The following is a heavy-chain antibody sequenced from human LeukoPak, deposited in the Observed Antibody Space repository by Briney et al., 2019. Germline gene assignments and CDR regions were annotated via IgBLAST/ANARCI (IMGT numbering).Heavy chain of an antibody. Sequence: GGSLRLSCAASGFTFSDYYMSWIRQAPGKGLEWVSYISSSGSTIYYADSVKGRFTISRDNAKNSLYLQMNSLRAEDTAVYYCARAAAVTTSDWFDPWGQGTLVTVSS. CDR1: GFTFSDYY. CDR2: ISSSGSTI. V-gene: IGHV3-11*04. CDR3: ARAAAVTTSDWFDP. J-gene: IGHJ5*02. D-gene: IGHD4-17*01.